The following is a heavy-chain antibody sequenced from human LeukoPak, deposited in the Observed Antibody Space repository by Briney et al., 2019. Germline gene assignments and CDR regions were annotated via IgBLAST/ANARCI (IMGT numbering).Heavy chain of an antibody. J-gene: IGHJ4*02. CDR1: GGSISSYY. CDR2: IYYSGST. D-gene: IGHD5-12*01. V-gene: IGHV4-59*01. CDR3: ARVLSGYDSV. Sequence: SETMSLTCTVSGGSISSYYWSWVRQPPGKGLEWIGYIYYSGSTNYNPSLKSRITISVDTSKHQFSLKLNSVTAADTAVYYCARVLSGYDSVWGQGTLVTVSS.